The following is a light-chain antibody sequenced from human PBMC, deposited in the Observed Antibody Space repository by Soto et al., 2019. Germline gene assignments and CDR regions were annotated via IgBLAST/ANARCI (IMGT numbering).Light chain of an antibody. CDR1: SSNIGAGYD. Sequence: QSVLTQPPSVSGAPGQRVTISCTGSSSNIGAGYDVHWYQQLPGTAPKLLIYGNSNRPSGVPDRFSGSKSGTSASLAITGLQVEVEADYYCQSYDSSRSVVFGEGTKLTVL. V-gene: IGLV1-40*01. J-gene: IGLJ2*01. CDR2: GNS. CDR3: QSYDSSRSVV.